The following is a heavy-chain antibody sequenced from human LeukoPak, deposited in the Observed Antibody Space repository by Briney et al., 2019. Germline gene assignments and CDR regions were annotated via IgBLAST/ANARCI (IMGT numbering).Heavy chain of an antibody. CDR2: ISGSGGST. V-gene: IGHV3-23*01. J-gene: IGHJ6*03. Sequence: PGGSLRLSCAASGFTVSSYGMSWVRQAPGKGLEWVSAISGSGGSTYYADSVKGRFTISRDNSKNTLYLQMNSLRAEDTAVYYCAKEDIVVVPAAVSGEYYYYYMDVWGKGTTVTVSS. CDR1: GFTVSSYG. CDR3: AKEDIVVVPAAVSGEYYYYYMDV. D-gene: IGHD2-2*01.